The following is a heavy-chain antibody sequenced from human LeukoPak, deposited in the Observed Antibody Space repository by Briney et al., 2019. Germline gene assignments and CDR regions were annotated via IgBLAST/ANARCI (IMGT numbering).Heavy chain of an antibody. Sequence: GGSLRLSCAASGFTFSSYWMSWVRQAPGKGLEWVANIKQDGNEKYYVDSVKGRFTISRDNAKNSLYLQMNSLRAEDTAVYYCARLGYCSGGSCPNPYYMDVWGKGTTVTVSS. V-gene: IGHV3-7*01. J-gene: IGHJ6*03. CDR2: IKQDGNEK. D-gene: IGHD2-15*01. CDR1: GFTFSSYW. CDR3: ARLGYCSGGSCPNPYYMDV.